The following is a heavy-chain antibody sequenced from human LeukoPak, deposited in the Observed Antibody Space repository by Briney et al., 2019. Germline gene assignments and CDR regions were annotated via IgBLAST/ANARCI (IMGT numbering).Heavy chain of an antibody. CDR2: IYSGGST. CDR3: ARAGVYGDYGFDY. Sequence: GGSLRLSCAASGFTVSSNSMSWVRQAPGKGLEWVPVIYSGGSTYYADSVKGRFTISRDNSKNTLYLQMNSLRAEDTAVYYCARAGVYGDYGFDYWGLGTLVTVSS. V-gene: IGHV3-66*02. D-gene: IGHD4-17*01. J-gene: IGHJ4*02. CDR1: GFTVSSNS.